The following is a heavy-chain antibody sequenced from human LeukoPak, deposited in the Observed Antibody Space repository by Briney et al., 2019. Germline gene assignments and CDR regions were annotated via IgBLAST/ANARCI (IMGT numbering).Heavy chain of an antibody. J-gene: IGHJ4*02. V-gene: IGHV3-23*01. CDR1: GFTFSSYA. CDR2: LSGSGGST. CDR3: AKNTEGGHDFAQTPYYFDC. Sequence: GGSLRLSCAASGFTFSSYAMSWVRQAPGKGLEWVSILSGSGGSTYYADSVKGRFTISRDNSKNTLYLQMNSLRAEDTALYFCAKNTEGGHDFAQTPYYFDCWGQGTLVTVSS. D-gene: IGHD3-3*01.